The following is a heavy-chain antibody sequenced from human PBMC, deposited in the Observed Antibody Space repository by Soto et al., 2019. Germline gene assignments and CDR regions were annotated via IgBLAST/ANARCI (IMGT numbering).Heavy chain of an antibody. CDR3: SKDLRPGGRYYDLWSGYYKAPGY. CDR2: ISSDGSNT. J-gene: IGHJ4*02. Sequence: PGGSLRLSCAASGFTFSSYGMHWVRQAPGKGLEWVAVISSDGSNTYYADCVKGRYTIPRDNSKNTLYLQMSSLRAEDTAVYYCSKDLRPGGRYYDLWSGYYKAPGYRGQGTLVTVSS. CDR1: GFTFSSYG. D-gene: IGHD3-3*01. V-gene: IGHV3-30*18.